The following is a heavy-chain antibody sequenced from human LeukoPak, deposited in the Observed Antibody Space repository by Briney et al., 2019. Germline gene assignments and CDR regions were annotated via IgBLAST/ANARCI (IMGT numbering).Heavy chain of an antibody. CDR1: GFTFSSYG. CDR3: AKGLYITMVRGVTD. Sequence: GGSLRLSCAASGFTFSSYGMSWVRQAPGKGLEWVSSISGSGGNTYYADSVKGRFTISRDNSKNTLYLQMNSLRAEDTAVYYCAKGLYITMVRGVTDWGQGTLVTVSS. D-gene: IGHD3-10*01. J-gene: IGHJ4*02. CDR2: ISGSGGNT. V-gene: IGHV3-23*01.